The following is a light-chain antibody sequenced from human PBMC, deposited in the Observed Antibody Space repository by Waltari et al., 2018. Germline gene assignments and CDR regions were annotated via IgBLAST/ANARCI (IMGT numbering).Light chain of an antibody. J-gene: IGKJ2*01. CDR2: GAS. Sequence: DIVLTPSPGTLSLSPGERVTLSCRASQTVSSNYLAWFQQKPGQPPRVLIFGASRRAPGIPDRFSGGGSGTDFTLTISRLEPEDFAVYYCQQYGASLYTFGQGTKLEI. CDR1: QTVSSNY. V-gene: IGKV3-20*01. CDR3: QQYGASLYT.